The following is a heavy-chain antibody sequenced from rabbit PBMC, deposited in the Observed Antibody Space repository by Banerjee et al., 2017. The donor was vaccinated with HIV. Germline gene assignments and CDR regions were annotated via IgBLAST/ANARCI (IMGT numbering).Heavy chain of an antibody. J-gene: IGHJ4*01. Sequence: QSLEESGGGLVQPEGSLTLTSKASGSDISSNAMCWVRQAPGKGLELIACIYTGSSGNTVYATWAKGRFTISKTSSTTVTLQMTSLTAADTATYFCARDLAGVIGWNFNLWGQGTLVTVS. CDR1: GSDISSNA. D-gene: IGHD4-1*01. V-gene: IGHV1S40*01. CDR3: ARDLAGVIGWNFNL. CDR2: IYTGSSGNT.